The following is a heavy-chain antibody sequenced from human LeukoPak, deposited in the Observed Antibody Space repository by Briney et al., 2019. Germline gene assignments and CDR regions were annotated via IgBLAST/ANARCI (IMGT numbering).Heavy chain of an antibody. CDR3: ARITVTTTPDDY. Sequence: PSETLSLTCAVYGGSFSGYYWSWIRQPPGRGLEWMGEINHSGSTNYNPSLKSRVTISVDTSKNQFSLKLSSVTAADTAVYYCARITVTTTPDDYWGQGTLVTVSS. CDR1: GGSFSGYY. J-gene: IGHJ4*02. CDR2: INHSGST. D-gene: IGHD4-17*01. V-gene: IGHV4-34*01.